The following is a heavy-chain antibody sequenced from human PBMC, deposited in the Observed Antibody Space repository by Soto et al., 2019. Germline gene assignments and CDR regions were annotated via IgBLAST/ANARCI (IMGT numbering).Heavy chain of an antibody. Sequence: GASVKVSCKASGYTFTGYYMHWVRQAPGQGLEWMGWINPNSGGTNYAQKFQGWVTMTRDTSISTAYMELSRLRSDDTAVYYCARRSGYYGSGRHDAFDIWGQGTMVTVSS. V-gene: IGHV1-2*04. CDR1: GYTFTGYY. CDR3: ARRSGYYGSGRHDAFDI. CDR2: INPNSGGT. D-gene: IGHD3-10*01. J-gene: IGHJ3*02.